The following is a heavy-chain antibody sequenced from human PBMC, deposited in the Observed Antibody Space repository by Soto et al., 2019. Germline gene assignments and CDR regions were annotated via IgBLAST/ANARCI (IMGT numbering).Heavy chain of an antibody. V-gene: IGHV3-49*04. J-gene: IGHJ4*02. Sequence: QPGGSLRLSCTASGFTFGDYAMSWVRQAPGKGLEWVGFIRSKAYGGTTEYAASVKGRFTISRDDSKSIAYLQMNSLKTEDTAVYYCTRDRRVVPAAIFPSARPGYFDYWGQGTLVTVSS. CDR3: TRDRRVVPAAIFPSARPGYFDY. CDR2: IRSKAYGGTT. D-gene: IGHD2-2*02. CDR1: GFTFGDYA.